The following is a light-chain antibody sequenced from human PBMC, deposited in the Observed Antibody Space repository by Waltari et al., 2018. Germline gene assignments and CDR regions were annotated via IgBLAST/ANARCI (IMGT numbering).Light chain of an antibody. CDR3: SAWDDSLNIYV. CDR1: DSNIGTHV. V-gene: IGLV1-44*01. J-gene: IGLJ1*01. Sequence: QSVLTQSPSMSGAPGQTITISCSGSDSNIGTHVVNWYQHFPGAAPRLLIYSNTQRPSGVPDRISGSKLGSSASLGISGLQSDDEADYYCSAWDDSLNIYVFGAATQVTV. CDR2: SNT.